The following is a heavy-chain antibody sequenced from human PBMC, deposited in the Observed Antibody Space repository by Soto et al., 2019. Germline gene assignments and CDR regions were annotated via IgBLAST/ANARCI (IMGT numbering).Heavy chain of an antibody. Sequence: SVKVSCKASGGTFSSYAISWVRQAPGQGLEWMGGIIPIFGTANYAQKFQGRVTITADESTSTAYMELSSLRPEDTAVYYCARDPSLAAAGTRYGMDVWGQGTTVTVSS. J-gene: IGHJ6*02. CDR3: ARDPSLAAAGTRYGMDV. CDR1: GGTFSSYA. CDR2: IIPIFGTA. D-gene: IGHD6-13*01. V-gene: IGHV1-69*13.